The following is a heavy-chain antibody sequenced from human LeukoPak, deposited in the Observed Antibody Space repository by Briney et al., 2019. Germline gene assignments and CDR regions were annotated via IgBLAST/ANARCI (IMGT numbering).Heavy chain of an antibody. J-gene: IGHJ4*02. CDR2: IRSKAYGGTT. D-gene: IGHD1-14*01. CDR3: TITGY. CDR1: GFTFRDYT. V-gene: IGHV3-49*04. Sequence: GGSLRLSCTASGFTFRDYTINWVRQAPGKGLEWVGFIRSKAYGGTTEYAASVKNRFIISRDDSKSIAYLQMNSLKTEDTAVYYCTITGYWGQGTLVTVSS.